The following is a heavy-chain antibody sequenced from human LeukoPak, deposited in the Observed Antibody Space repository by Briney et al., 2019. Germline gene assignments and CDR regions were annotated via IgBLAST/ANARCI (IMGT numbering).Heavy chain of an antibody. CDR3: ARAAVLQRGIDY. CDR2: INHSGST. Sequence: KPSETLPLTCAVYGGSFSGYYWSWIRQPPGKGLEWIGEINHSGSTNYNPSLKSRVTISVDTSKNQFSLKLSSVTAADTAVYYCARAAVLQRGIDYWGQGTLVTVSS. D-gene: IGHD1-1*01. V-gene: IGHV4-34*01. J-gene: IGHJ4*02. CDR1: GGSFSGYY.